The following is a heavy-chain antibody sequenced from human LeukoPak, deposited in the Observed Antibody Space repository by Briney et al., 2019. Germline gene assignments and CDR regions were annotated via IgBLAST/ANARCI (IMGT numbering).Heavy chain of an antibody. CDR2: IYPGDSDT. J-gene: IGHJ6*02. V-gene: IGHV5-51*01. CDR1: GYSFTSYW. D-gene: IGHD5-18*01. CDR3: AGGGYSYGHPDYYYYGMDV. Sequence: GESLKISCKGSGYSFTSYWIGWVRQMPGKGLEWMGIIYPGDSDTRYSPSFQGQVTISADKSISTAHLQWSSLKASDTAMYYCAGGGYSYGHPDYYYYGMDVWGQGTTVTVSS.